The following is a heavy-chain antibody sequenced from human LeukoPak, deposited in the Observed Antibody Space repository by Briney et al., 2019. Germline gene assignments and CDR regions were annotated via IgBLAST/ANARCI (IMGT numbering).Heavy chain of an antibody. CDR3: AKRVLPGTTGNFEY. D-gene: IGHD1-1*01. Sequence: GGSLRLSCAASGFTFSSYAMSWVRQAPGKGLEWVSAISDSGGSTYYADSVKGRFTISRDNSKNTLYLQMNSLRAEDTAVYYCAKRVLPGTTGNFEYWGQGTLVTVSS. CDR1: GFTFSSYA. CDR2: ISDSGGST. J-gene: IGHJ4*02. V-gene: IGHV3-23*01.